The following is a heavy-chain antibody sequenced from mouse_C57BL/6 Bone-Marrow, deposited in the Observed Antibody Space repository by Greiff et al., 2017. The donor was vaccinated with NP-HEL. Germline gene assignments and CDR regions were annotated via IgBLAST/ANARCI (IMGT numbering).Heavy chain of an antibody. D-gene: IGHD1-1*01. CDR3: ARIPYYYGSSYLYYFDY. CDR2: IWTGGGT. V-gene: IGHV2-9-1*01. Sequence: VQRVESGPGLVAPSQSLSITCTVSGFSLTSYAISWVRQPPGKGLEWLGVIWTGGGTNYNSALKSRLSISKDNSKSQVFLKMNSLQTDDTARYYCARIPYYYGSSYLYYFDYWGQGTTLTVSS. J-gene: IGHJ2*01. CDR1: GFSLTSYA.